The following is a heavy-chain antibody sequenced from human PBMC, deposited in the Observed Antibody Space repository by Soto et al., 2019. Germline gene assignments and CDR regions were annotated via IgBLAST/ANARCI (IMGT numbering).Heavy chain of an antibody. D-gene: IGHD6-19*01. Sequence: GGSLRLSCAASGFTVGSVYMSWVRQAPGKGLEWVSVTSSGGSRIYYADSVKGRFTISSDNSKNTLYLQMNSLGAEDTAVYYCAARVRSSGWYADFDYWGQGALVTVSS. CDR2: TSSGGSRI. J-gene: IGHJ4*02. CDR3: AARVRSSGWYADFDY. V-gene: IGHV3-53*01. CDR1: GFTVGSVY.